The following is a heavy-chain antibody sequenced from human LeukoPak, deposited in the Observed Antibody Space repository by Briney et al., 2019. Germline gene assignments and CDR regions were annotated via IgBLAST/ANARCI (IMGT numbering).Heavy chain of an antibody. V-gene: IGHV1-2*02. D-gene: IGHD3-22*01. Sequence: ASVKVSCKASGYTFTGYYMHWVRQAPGQGLEWMGWINPNSGGTNYAQKFQGRVTMTRDTSISTAYMELSRLRSDDTAVYYCARVPTMIVHRPHWFDPWGQGTLVTVSS. CDR3: ARVPTMIVHRPHWFDP. CDR1: GYTFTGYY. CDR2: INPNSGGT. J-gene: IGHJ5*02.